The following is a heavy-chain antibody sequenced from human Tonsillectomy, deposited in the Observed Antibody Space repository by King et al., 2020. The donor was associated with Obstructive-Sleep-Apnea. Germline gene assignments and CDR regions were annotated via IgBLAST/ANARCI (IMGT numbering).Heavy chain of an antibody. J-gene: IGHJ4*02. D-gene: IGHD4-23*01. Sequence: HVQLVESGGGVVQPGRSLRLSCSASGFTFSSYAMHWVLQAPGKGLEWVAVISYDGSNKYYADSVKGRFTIARDNSKNTLYLQMNSMRAEDTAVYYCARDLTTTVVTPDYWGQGTLVTVSS. V-gene: IGHV3-30*04. CDR2: ISYDGSNK. CDR3: ARDLTTTVVTPDY. CDR1: GFTFSSYA.